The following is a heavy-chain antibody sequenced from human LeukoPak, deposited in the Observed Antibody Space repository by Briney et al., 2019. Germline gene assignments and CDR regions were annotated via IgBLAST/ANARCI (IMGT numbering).Heavy chain of an antibody. CDR2: INPNSGGT. Sequence: ASVKVSCKASGYTFTGYYMHWGRQAPGEGVEWMGRINPNSGGTNYAQKFQGGVTMTSDTSISTAYMELSRLRSDDTAVYYCARASYDSSGYRVFDYWGQGTLVTVSS. D-gene: IGHD3-22*01. CDR3: ARASYDSSGYRVFDY. J-gene: IGHJ4*02. V-gene: IGHV1-2*06. CDR1: GYTFTGYY.